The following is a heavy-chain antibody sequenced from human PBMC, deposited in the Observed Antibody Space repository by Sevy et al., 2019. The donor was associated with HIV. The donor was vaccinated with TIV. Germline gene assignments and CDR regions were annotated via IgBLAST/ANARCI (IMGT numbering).Heavy chain of an antibody. V-gene: IGHV4-34*01. CDR3: AGGQLRINMIVVVMTSSEFWFDP. Sequence: SETLSLTCAVYGGSFSGYEWSWIRQPPGKGLEWMGEINHRGNTNYNPSLKSRVTISVDTSKNQFSLKLNSVTAADTAVYYGAGGQLRINMIVVVMTSSEFWFDPWGRGTLVTVSS. D-gene: IGHD3-22*01. CDR1: GGSFSGYE. CDR2: INHRGNT. J-gene: IGHJ5*02.